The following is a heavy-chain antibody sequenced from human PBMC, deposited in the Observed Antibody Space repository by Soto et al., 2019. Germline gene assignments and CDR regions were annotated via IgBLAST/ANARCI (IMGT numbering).Heavy chain of an antibody. V-gene: IGHV4-59*01. Sequence: PSETLSLTCTVSGGSISSYYWSWIRQPPGKGLEWIGYIYYSGSTNYNPSLKSRVTISVDTSKNQFSLKLSSVTAADTAVYYCAREFRGVTNNWFDPWGQGTLVAVSS. CDR1: GGSISSYY. CDR3: AREFRGVTNNWFDP. J-gene: IGHJ5*02. CDR2: IYYSGST. D-gene: IGHD3-10*01.